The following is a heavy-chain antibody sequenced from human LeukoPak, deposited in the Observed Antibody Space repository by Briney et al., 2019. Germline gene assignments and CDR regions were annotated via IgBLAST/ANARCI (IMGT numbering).Heavy chain of an antibody. CDR1: GGSISGSNYY. D-gene: IGHD3-22*01. V-gene: IGHV4-39*01. CDR3: AKHLYYYEGSGYKTPFDY. CDR2: IYYTGST. J-gene: IGHJ4*02. Sequence: SETLSLTCTVFGGSISGSNYYWGWIGQPPGKGRERIGSIYYTGSTYYNPSLKIRVTISVDTSKHQFSLKLSAVTAADTAVYYCAKHLYYYEGSGYKTPFDYWGQGTLVTVSS.